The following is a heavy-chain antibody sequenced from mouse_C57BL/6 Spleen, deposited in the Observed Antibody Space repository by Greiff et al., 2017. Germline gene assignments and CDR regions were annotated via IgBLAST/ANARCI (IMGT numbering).Heavy chain of an antibody. CDR2: ISSGGSYT. CDR1: GFTFSSYG. V-gene: IGHV5-6*01. D-gene: IGHD2-3*01. CDR3: ARHEGDGYYRYFDY. Sequence: EVMLVESGGDLVKPGGSLKLSCAASGFTFSSYGMSWVRQTPDKRLEWVATISSGGSYTYYPDSVKGRFTISRDNAKNTLYLQMSSLKSENTAMYYCARHEGDGYYRYFDYWGQGTTLTVSS. J-gene: IGHJ2*01.